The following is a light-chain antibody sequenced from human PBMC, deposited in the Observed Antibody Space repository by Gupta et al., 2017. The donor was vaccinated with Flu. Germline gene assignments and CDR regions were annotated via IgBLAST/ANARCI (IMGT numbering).Light chain of an antibody. CDR2: DTS. CDR3: VLSFSGAGV. Sequence: QAVVNPEPSLTVSPGGTVTLTRGSSTGAVTSGHYPYWFQQKPGQAPRTLIYDTSNKHSWTPARFSGSLLGGKATLTLSDAQAEDEAGYYCVLSFSGAGVFGGGTKLTVL. CDR1: TGAVTSGHY. V-gene: IGLV7-46*01. J-gene: IGLJ2*01.